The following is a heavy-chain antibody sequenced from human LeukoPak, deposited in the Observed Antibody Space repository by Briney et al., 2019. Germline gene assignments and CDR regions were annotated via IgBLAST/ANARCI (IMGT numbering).Heavy chain of an antibody. Sequence: SETLSLTCAVYGGSFSGYYWSWIRQPPGKGLEWVGEINHSGSTNYNPSLKSRVTISVDTSKNQFSLKLSSVTAADTAVYYCARTLDNVLRFLEPFDYWGQGTLVTVSS. CDR2: INHSGST. CDR1: GGSFSGYY. V-gene: IGHV4-34*01. D-gene: IGHD3-3*01. CDR3: ARTLDNVLRFLEPFDY. J-gene: IGHJ4*02.